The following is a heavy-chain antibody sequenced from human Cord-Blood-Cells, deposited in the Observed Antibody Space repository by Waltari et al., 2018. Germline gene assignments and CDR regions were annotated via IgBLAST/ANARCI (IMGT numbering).Heavy chain of an antibody. J-gene: IGHJ4*02. CDR2: IYYSGST. D-gene: IGHD1-26*01. Sequence: QVQLQESGPGLVKPSETLSLTCTVSGGSISSYYWSWIRQPPGKGLEWLGYIYYSGSTNYNPSLKSRVTISVDTSKNQFSLKLSSVTAADTAVYYCAGGGATLGYWGQGTLVTVSS. CDR1: GGSISSYY. V-gene: IGHV4-59*01. CDR3: AGGGATLGY.